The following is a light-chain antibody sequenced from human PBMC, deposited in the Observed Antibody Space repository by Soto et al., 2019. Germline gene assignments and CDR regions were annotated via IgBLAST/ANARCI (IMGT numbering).Light chain of an antibody. V-gene: IGKV3-15*01. CDR2: GAS. Sequence: EIVMTQSPVTLSVSPGETATLSCRASRSVSTNLAWYQQKPGQPPRLLIYGASTRATGIPARFSGSGSGTEFTLTISSLQSEDFAIYHCQQHNNWPQTFGQGTKVEIK. CDR3: QQHNNWPQT. CDR1: RSVSTN. J-gene: IGKJ1*01.